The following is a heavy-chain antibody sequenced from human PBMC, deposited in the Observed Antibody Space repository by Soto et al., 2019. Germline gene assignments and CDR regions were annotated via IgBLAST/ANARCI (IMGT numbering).Heavy chain of an antibody. CDR2: ISYDGSNK. CDR3: SRDFEYTNYGMDV. J-gene: IGHJ6*02. CDR1: GFTFSSYA. V-gene: IGHV3-30-3*01. D-gene: IGHD6-6*01. Sequence: QVQLVESGGGVVQPGRSLRLSCAASGFTFSSYAMHWVRQAPGKGLEWVAVISYDGSNKYYADSVKGRFTISRDNSKNTLYLQINTLRAEDTAVYYCSRDFEYTNYGMDVWGQGTTVTVSS.